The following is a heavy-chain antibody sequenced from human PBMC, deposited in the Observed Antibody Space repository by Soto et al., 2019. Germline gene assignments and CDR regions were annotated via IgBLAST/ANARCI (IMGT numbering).Heavy chain of an antibody. Sequence: QLQLQESGPGLVKPSETLSLTCTVSGGSISSNSYYWGWIRQPPGKGLEWIGTMYYGGGTYYNPSLKSRVTISVDTSKNQFSLKLSSVTAADTAVYYCARRVGYCTTTSCQLHFDYWGQGTLVTVSS. D-gene: IGHD2-2*01. CDR3: ARRVGYCTTTSCQLHFDY. CDR2: MYYGGGT. J-gene: IGHJ4*02. V-gene: IGHV4-39*01. CDR1: GGSISSNSYY.